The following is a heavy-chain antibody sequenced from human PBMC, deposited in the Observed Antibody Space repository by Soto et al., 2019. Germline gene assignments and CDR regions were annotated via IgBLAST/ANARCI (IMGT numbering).Heavy chain of an antibody. CDR2: IYYSGST. D-gene: IGHD5-18*01. J-gene: IGHJ6*03. V-gene: IGHV4-59*01. CDR1: GGSISSYY. Sequence: SETLSLTCTVSGGSISSYYWSWIRQPPGKGLEWIVYIYYSGSTNYNPSLKSRVTISVDTSKNQFSLKLSSVTAADTAVYYCARVDTAMVGVDYYYYMDVWGKGTTVTVSS. CDR3: ARVDTAMVGVDYYYYMDV.